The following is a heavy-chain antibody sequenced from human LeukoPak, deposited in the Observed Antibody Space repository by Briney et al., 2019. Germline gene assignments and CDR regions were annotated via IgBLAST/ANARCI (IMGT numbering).Heavy chain of an antibody. CDR3: ANSLYCGGDCYPYYYYYMDV. CDR2: ISGSGGST. D-gene: IGHD2-21*02. V-gene: IGHV3-23*01. J-gene: IGHJ6*03. Sequence: GGSLRLSYAASGFVFSTYAMSWVRQAPGKGLEWVSSISGSGGSTYYADSVKGRFTISRDNSKNTLYLQMNSLRAEDTAVYYCANSLYCGGDCYPYYYYYMDVWGKGTTVTVSS. CDR1: GFVFSTYA.